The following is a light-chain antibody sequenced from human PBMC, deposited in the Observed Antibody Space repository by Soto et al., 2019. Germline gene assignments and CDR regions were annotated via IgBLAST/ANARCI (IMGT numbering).Light chain of an antibody. J-gene: IGKJ1*01. CDR2: GAS. V-gene: IGKV3-20*01. CDR3: QQYGSSPRT. CDR1: QSVSSY. Sequence: EIVMTQSPATLSLSPGERATLSCRASQSVSSYLAWYQQKPGQAPRLLIYGASSRATGIPDRFSGSGSGTDYTLTISRLEREHFAVYYCQQYGSSPRTFGQGTKVDIK.